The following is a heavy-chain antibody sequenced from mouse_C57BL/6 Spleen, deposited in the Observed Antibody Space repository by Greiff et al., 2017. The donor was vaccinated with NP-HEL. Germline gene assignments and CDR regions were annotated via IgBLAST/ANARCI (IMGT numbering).Heavy chain of an antibody. CDR2: INPNNGGT. V-gene: IGHV1-18*01. D-gene: IGHD2-5*01. Sequence: VQLQQSGPELVKPGASVKISCKASGYTFTDYNMDWVKQSHGKSLEWIGVINPNNGGTNYNQKFKGKATLTVDKSSSTAYMELRSLTSEDTAVYYCARRAYYNNYPDYWGQGTTLTVSS. CDR1: GYTFTDYN. J-gene: IGHJ2*01. CDR3: ARRAYYNNYPDY.